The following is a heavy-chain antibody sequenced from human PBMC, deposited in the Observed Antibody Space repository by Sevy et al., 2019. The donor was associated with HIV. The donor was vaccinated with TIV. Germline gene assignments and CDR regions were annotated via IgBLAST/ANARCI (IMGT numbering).Heavy chain of an antibody. CDR2: IYSGGST. CDR3: ARDGHYYDSSGSPL. J-gene: IGHJ4*02. V-gene: IGHV3-66*01. Sequence: GGSLRLSCAASTFRVIDNYMSWVRQAPGKGLEWVSTIYSGGSTFYADSVKGRFTISRDNSKNTLYLQMNSLRAEDTAVYYCARDGHYYDSSGSPLWGQGTLVTVSS. CDR1: TFRVIDNY. D-gene: IGHD3-22*01.